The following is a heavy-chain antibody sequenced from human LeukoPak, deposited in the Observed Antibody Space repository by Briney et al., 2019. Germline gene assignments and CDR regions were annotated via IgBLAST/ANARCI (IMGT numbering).Heavy chain of an antibody. D-gene: IGHD1-1*01. CDR3: AKRGRYYFDQ. CDR1: GFSFSNYW. Sequence: GGSLRLSCAASGFSFSNYWMHWVRQAPGKGLVWVSHINSDGSSATYADSVKGRFTISRDNAKNTLFLQINSLRAEDTAVYYCAKRGRYYFDQWGQGTLVTVSS. CDR2: INSDGSSA. V-gene: IGHV3-74*01. J-gene: IGHJ4*02.